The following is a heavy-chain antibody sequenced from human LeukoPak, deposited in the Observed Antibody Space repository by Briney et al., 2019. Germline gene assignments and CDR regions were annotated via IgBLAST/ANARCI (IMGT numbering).Heavy chain of an antibody. CDR3: AKGGVYSGYAFDP. J-gene: IGHJ5*02. Sequence: PGGSLRLSCAASGFTFSSYAMSWVRQVPGKGLAWVSAISSSGDVTKYADSAKSRFTISRDNSKNTVYLQMNSLRAEDTAVYYCAKGGVYSGYAFDPWGQGTLVTVSS. CDR2: ISSSGDVT. CDR1: GFTFSSYA. V-gene: IGHV3-23*01. D-gene: IGHD5-12*01.